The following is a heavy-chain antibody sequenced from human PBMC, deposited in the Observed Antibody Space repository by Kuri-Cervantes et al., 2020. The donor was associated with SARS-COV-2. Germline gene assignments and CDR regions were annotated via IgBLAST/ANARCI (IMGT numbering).Heavy chain of an antibody. V-gene: IGHV4-61*08. CDR3: ARGEWELSRRGNYIWFDP. CDR1: GGSISSGGYY. J-gene: IGHJ5*02. CDR2: IYYSGST. D-gene: IGHD1-26*01. Sequence: SETLSLTCTVSGGSISSGGYYWSWIRQHPGKGLEWIGYIYYSGSTNYNPSLKSRVTISVDTSKNQFSLKLSSVTAADTAVYYCARGEWELSRRGNYIWFDPWGQGTLVTVSS.